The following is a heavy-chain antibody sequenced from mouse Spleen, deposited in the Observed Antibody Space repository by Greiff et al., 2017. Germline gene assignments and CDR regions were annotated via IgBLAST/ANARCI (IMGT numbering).Heavy chain of an antibody. CDR1: GYTFTSYW. Sequence: QVQLQQPGAELVRPGSSVKLSCKASGYTFTSYWMHWVKQRPIQGLEWIGNIDPSDSETHYNQKFKDKATLTVDKSSSTAYMQLSSLTSEDSAVYYCARSEYGNYVGYFDVWGAGTTVTVSS. CDR2: IDPSDSET. CDR3: ARSEYGNYVGYFDV. V-gene: IGHV1-52*01. J-gene: IGHJ1*01. D-gene: IGHD2-10*02.